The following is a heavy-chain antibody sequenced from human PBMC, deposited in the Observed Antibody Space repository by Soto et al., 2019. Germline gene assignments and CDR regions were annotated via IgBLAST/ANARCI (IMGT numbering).Heavy chain of an antibody. CDR2: ISYDGSNK. CDR1: GFTCSSYG. Sequence: QVQLVESGGGVVQPGRSLRLSCAASGFTCSSYGMHWVRQAPGKGLEWVAVISYDGSNKYYADSGKGRFTISRDNSKNTLYLQMNSLRAEHTAVYYCAKDRSSHTYYYYYYGMDVWGQGTTVTVSS. J-gene: IGHJ6*02. CDR3: AKDRSSHTYYYYYYGMDV. V-gene: IGHV3-30*18. D-gene: IGHD2-2*02.